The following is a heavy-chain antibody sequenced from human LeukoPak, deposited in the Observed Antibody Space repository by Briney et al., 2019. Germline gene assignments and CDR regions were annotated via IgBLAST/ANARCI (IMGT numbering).Heavy chain of an antibody. CDR1: GYTFTSYA. V-gene: IGHV1-3*01. CDR3: ARGTKLTYFQTVLFYDSSGYYSTAEYFQH. D-gene: IGHD3-22*01. CDR2: INAGNGNT. J-gene: IGHJ1*01. Sequence: ASVKVSCKASGYTFTSYAMHWVRQAPGQRLEWMGWINAGNGNTKYSQKFQGRVTITRDTSASTAYMELSSLRSEDTAVYYCARGTKLTYFQTVLFYDSSGYYSTAEYFQHWGQGTLVTVSS.